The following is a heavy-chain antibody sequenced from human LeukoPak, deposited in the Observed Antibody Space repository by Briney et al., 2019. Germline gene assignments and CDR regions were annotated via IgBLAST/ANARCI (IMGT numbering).Heavy chain of an antibody. Sequence: GASVKVSCKASGYTFTGYYMHWVRQAPGQGLEWMGWISAYNGNTNYAQKLQGRVTMTTDTSTSTAYMELRSLRSDDTAVYYCARVPDIVVVPAAKRGKSWFAPWGQGTLVTVSS. J-gene: IGHJ5*02. D-gene: IGHD2-2*01. V-gene: IGHV1-18*04. CDR1: GYTFTGYY. CDR3: ARVPDIVVVPAAKRGKSWFAP. CDR2: ISAYNGNT.